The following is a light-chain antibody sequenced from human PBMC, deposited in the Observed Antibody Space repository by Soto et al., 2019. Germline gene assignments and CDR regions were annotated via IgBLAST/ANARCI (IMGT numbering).Light chain of an antibody. CDR3: QQCDNLPWT. J-gene: IGKJ1*01. Sequence: EVVLTQSPGTLSLSPCARATLSGRSSQTVSSTYLAWYQQKAGQAPRLLIHGAYSRATGITDRFSGSGSGTDFTLTISTLEPEDFAVYYCQQCDNLPWTVGPGTKVEIK. V-gene: IGKV3-20*01. CDR1: QTVSSTY. CDR2: GAY.